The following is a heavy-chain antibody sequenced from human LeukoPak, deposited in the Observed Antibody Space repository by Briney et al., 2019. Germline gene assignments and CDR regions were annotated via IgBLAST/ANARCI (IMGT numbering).Heavy chain of an antibody. J-gene: IGHJ4*02. CDR2: IKQDGSEK. CDR3: ASGAGTFDY. Sequence: GGSLRLSCAASVFTFSRYWMSWVRQAPGKGLEWVANIKQDGSEKYYVDSVKGRFTISRDNAKNSLYLQMNSLRAEDTAVYYCASGAGTFDYWGQGTLVTVSS. CDR1: VFTFSRYW. D-gene: IGHD1-26*01. V-gene: IGHV3-7*01.